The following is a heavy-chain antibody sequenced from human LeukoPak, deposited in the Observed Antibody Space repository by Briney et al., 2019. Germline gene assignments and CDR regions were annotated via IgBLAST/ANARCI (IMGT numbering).Heavy chain of an antibody. J-gene: IGHJ4*02. Sequence: QPGGSLRLSCAASGFTFSSYEMNWVRQARGKGLEWVSYISSSGDTKYYADSVKGRSTISRDNGENSLFLQMNSLRAEDTAVYYCARDTGGYFGNWGQGTLVTVSS. D-gene: IGHD5-12*01. CDR1: GFTFSSYE. V-gene: IGHV3-48*03. CDR2: ISSSGDTK. CDR3: ARDTGGYFGN.